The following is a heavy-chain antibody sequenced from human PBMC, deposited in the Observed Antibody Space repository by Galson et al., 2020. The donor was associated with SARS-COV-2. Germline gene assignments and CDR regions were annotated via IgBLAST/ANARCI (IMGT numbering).Heavy chain of an antibody. CDR2: IYWDGYR. D-gene: IGHD5-12*01. Sequence: SGPTLVKPTETLTLTCTFSGFSLDSSGVAVAWIRQPPGKALEWLAVIYWDGYRVYGPSLKSRLTVAKDTSKNRVVLSLTNVDPVDTGTYYCAHKGYKNTWGLAKRNSHLDHWSQGTLVTVSS. J-gene: IGHJ4*02. V-gene: IGHV2-5*05. CDR1: GFSLDSSGVA. CDR3: AHKGYKNTWGLAKRNSHLDH.